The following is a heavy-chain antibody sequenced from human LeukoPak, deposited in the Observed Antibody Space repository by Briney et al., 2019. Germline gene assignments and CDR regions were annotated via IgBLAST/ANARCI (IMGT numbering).Heavy chain of an antibody. J-gene: IGHJ5*02. V-gene: IGHV1-2*02. Sequence: ASVKVSCKASGYTFTGYYMHWVRQGPGQGLEWMEWINPNSGGTNYAQKFQGRVTMTRDTSISTAYMELSRLRSDDTAVYYCARVLPWSVRNWFDPWGQGTLVTVSS. D-gene: IGHD3-10*01. CDR1: GYTFTGYY. CDR2: INPNSGGT. CDR3: ARVLPWSVRNWFDP.